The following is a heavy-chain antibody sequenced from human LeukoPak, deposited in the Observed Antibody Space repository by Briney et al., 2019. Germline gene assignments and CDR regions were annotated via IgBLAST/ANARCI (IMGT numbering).Heavy chain of an antibody. D-gene: IGHD6-19*01. CDR2: INPNSGGT. V-gene: IGHV1-2*02. CDR1: GYTFTGYY. J-gene: IGHJ3*02. CDR3: ARGQQWLVPLDAFDI. Sequence: ASVKVSCKASGYTFTGYYMHWVRQAPGQGLEWMGWINPNSGGTNYAQKFQGRVTMTRDTSISTAYMELSRLRSDDTAVHYCARGQQWLVPLDAFDIWGQGTMVTVSS.